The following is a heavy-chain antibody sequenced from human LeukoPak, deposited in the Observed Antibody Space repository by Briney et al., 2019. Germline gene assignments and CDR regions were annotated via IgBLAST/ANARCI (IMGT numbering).Heavy chain of an antibody. CDR2: INWNGGST. J-gene: IGHJ4*02. CDR3: ARGTDSSSWYAFDY. D-gene: IGHD6-13*01. V-gene: IGHV3-20*04. CDR1: GFTFSSYA. Sequence: GGSLRLSCAASGFTFSSYAMSWVRQAPGKGLEWVSGINWNGGSTGYADSVKGRFTISRDNAKNSLYLQMNSLRAEDTALYYCARGTDSSSWYAFDYWGQGTLVTVSS.